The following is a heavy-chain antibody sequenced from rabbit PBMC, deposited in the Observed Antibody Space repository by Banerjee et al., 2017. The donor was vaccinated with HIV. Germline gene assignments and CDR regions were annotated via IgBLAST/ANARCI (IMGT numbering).Heavy chain of an antibody. Sequence: QEQLVESGGGLVKPEGSLTLTCTASGFSFSSIYWICWVRQAPGKGLEGIACIYGGSSGNTYYASWAKGRFTISKASSTTVTLQMTSLTAADTATYFCARMAGDWGYFNLWGPGTLVTVS. CDR3: ARMAGDWGYFNL. CDR2: IYGGSSGNT. V-gene: IGHV1S45*01. J-gene: IGHJ4*01. D-gene: IGHD4-1*01. CDR1: GFSFSSIYW.